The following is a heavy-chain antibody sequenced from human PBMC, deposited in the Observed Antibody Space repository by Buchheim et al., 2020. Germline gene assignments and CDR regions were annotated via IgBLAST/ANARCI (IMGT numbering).Heavy chain of an antibody. CDR2: ISSSTSTI. V-gene: IGHV3-48*02. Sequence: EVKLLESGGGLVRPGGSLRLSCAASGFTFSSYSMNWVRQAPGKGLEWVSYISSSTSTIYYTDSVKGRITICSDNDNNSLFLQMNSLRDEDTAVYYCARDLWGSGGMDVWGQGTT. CDR1: GFTFSSYS. D-gene: IGHD3-10*01. J-gene: IGHJ6*02. CDR3: ARDLWGSGGMDV.